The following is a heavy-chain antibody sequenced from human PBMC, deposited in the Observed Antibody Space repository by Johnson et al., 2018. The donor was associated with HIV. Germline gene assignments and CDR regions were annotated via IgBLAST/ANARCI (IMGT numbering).Heavy chain of an antibody. Sequence: VQLVESGGGVVQPGRSLRLSCAASGFTFSRNAMHWVRQAPGKGLEWVSGISWNSGSIGYADSVKDRFTISRDDSKNTLFLQMNSLRVEDTAVYYCAKEYNFWSGYPDDAFDIWGQGTMVTVSS. CDR3: AKEYNFWSGYPDDAFDI. CDR1: GFTFSRNA. D-gene: IGHD3-3*01. CDR2: ISWNSGSI. V-gene: IGHV3-9*01. J-gene: IGHJ3*02.